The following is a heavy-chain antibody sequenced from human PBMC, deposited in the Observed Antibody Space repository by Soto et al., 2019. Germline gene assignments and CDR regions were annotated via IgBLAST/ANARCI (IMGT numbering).Heavy chain of an antibody. CDR1: GGSFSGYY. Sequence: PSETLSLTCAAYGGSFSGYYWSWIRQPPGKGLEWIGEINHSGSTNYNPSLKSRVTISVDTSKNQFSLKLSSVTAADTAVCYCARGTLVVVGATSAYYYYGMDVWGQGTTVTVSS. CDR2: INHSGST. J-gene: IGHJ6*02. D-gene: IGHD1-26*01. CDR3: ARGTLVVVGATSAYYYYGMDV. V-gene: IGHV4-34*01.